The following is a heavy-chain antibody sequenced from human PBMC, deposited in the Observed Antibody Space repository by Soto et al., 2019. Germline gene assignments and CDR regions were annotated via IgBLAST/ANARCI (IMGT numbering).Heavy chain of an antibody. CDR2: INDGGGDK. D-gene: IGHD2-15*01. Sequence: GGSLRLSCAASAFTFSSYWMSWVRQAPGKGLEWVAIINDGGGDKYYADSVKGRFTISRDNSKSTLYLQMNNLGVDDTAVYLCARAAAYCSGGTCYDYWGQGTQVTVSS. V-gene: IGHV3-7*03. J-gene: IGHJ4*02. CDR1: AFTFSSYW. CDR3: ARAAAYCSGGTCYDY.